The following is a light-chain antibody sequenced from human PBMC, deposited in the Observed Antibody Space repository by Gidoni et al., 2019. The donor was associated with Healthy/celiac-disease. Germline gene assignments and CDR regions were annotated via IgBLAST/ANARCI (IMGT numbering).Light chain of an antibody. CDR3: QAWDSSKMV. V-gene: IGLV3-1*01. CDR1: KLGEKY. CDR2: QDS. Sequence: SSELTQPPSVSVSPGQTASITCSGDKLGEKYACWYQQKPGQSPVLVIYQDSKRPSGIPERFSGSNSGNTATLTISGTQAMDEAYYYCQAWDSSKMVFGGGTKLTVL. J-gene: IGLJ2*01.